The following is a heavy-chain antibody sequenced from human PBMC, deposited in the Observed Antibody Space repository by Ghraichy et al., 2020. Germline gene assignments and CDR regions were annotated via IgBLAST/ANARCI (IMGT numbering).Heavy chain of an antibody. D-gene: IGHD5-24*01. CDR1: GFTFDDYA. J-gene: IGHJ4*02. CDR3: AKDILRARWLQTPIPYYFDY. V-gene: IGHV3-9*01. Sequence: GGSLRLSCAASGFTFDDYAMHWVRQAPGKGLEWVSGISWNSGSIGYADSVKGRFTISRDNAKNSLYLQMNSLRAEDTALYYCAKDILRARWLQTPIPYYFDYWGQGTLVTVSS. CDR2: ISWNSGSI.